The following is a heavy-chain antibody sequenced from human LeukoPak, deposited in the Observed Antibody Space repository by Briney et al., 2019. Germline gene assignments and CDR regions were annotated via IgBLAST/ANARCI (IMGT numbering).Heavy chain of an antibody. D-gene: IGHD6-6*01. CDR1: GGTFSSYA. CDR2: IIPIFGTA. J-gene: IGHJ3*02. Sequence: ASVKVSCKASGGTFSSYAISWVRQAPGQGLEWMGGIIPIFGTANYAQKFQGRVTITADESTSTAYMELSSLRSEDTAVYYCARDLMSSSADAFDIWGQGTMVTVSS. CDR3: ARDLMSSSADAFDI. V-gene: IGHV1-69*13.